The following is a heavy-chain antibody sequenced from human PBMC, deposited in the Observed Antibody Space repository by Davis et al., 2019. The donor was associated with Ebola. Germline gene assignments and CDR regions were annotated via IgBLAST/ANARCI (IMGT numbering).Heavy chain of an antibody. J-gene: IGHJ6*02. D-gene: IGHD3-3*01. V-gene: IGHV1-18*01. CDR3: ARGPYDFWSGYYYYYYGMDV. Sequence: ASVKVSCKASGYTFTSYGISWVRQAPGQGLEWMGWISAYNGNINYAQKLQGRVTMTTDTSTSTAYMELRSLRSEDTAVYYCARGPYDFWSGYYYYYYGMDVWGQGTTVTVSS. CDR2: ISAYNGNI. CDR1: GYTFTSYG.